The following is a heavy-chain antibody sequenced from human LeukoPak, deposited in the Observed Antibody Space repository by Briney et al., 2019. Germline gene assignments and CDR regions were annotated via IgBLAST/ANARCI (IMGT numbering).Heavy chain of an antibody. CDR2: ISGSGGNT. V-gene: IGHV3-23*01. CDR3: ARHRSSWLIDY. J-gene: IGHJ4*02. CDR1: GFTFNSYA. D-gene: IGHD6-6*01. Sequence: PGGSLRLSCAASGFTFNSYAMSWVRQAPWERLQWVSGISGSGGNTYYADSVWGRFTISRDNSKNTLYLQMNSLRAEDTAVYYCARHRSSWLIDYWGQGTLVTVSS.